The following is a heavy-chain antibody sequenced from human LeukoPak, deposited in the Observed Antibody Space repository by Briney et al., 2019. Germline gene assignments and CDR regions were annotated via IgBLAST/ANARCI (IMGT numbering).Heavy chain of an antibody. Sequence: GGSLRLSCAASGFTFSSYSMNWVRQAPGKGLEWVANIKQDGSEKDYVDSVKGRFTISRDNAKNSLYLQMNSLRAEDTAIYYCATITQHDSSRHRPFDYWGQGTLVTVSS. CDR2: IKQDGSEK. V-gene: IGHV3-7*01. CDR1: GFTFSSYS. CDR3: ATITQHDSSRHRPFDY. D-gene: IGHD3-22*01. J-gene: IGHJ4*02.